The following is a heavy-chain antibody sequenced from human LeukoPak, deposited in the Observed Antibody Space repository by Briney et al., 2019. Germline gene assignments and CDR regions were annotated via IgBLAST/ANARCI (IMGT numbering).Heavy chain of an antibody. CDR3: ARARSGAFDI. Sequence: SETLSLTCTVSGGSISSSSYFWGWIRQPPGKGLEWIGSIYYSGSSYYNPSLKSRVTISVDTSKNQFSLKLSSVTAADTAVYYCARARSGAFDIWGQGTMVTVSS. V-gene: IGHV4-39*07. CDR2: IYYSGSS. J-gene: IGHJ3*02. CDR1: GGSISSSSYF.